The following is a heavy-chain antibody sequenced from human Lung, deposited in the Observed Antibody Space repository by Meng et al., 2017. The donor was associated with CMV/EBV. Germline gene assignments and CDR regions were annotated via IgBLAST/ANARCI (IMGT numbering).Heavy chain of an antibody. CDR1: SFTSYW. CDR3: ARRSTYYYDSSGYPFFAD. V-gene: IGHV5-51*01. Sequence: SFTSYWSGWVRQMPGKGLEWMGIIYPGDSDTRYSPSFQGQVTISADKSISTAYLQWSSLKASDTAMYYCARRSTYYYDSSGYPFFADWGQGTLVTVSS. CDR2: IYPGDSDT. D-gene: IGHD3-22*01. J-gene: IGHJ4*02.